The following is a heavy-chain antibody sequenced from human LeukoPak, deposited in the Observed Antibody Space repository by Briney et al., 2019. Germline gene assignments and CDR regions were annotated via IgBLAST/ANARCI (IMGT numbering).Heavy chain of an antibody. CDR1: GFNFSTFG. CDR2: IRYDGSNK. V-gene: IGHV3-30*02. Sequence: GGSLRLSCAASGFNFSTFGMHWVRQAPGKGLEWVAFIRYDGSNKYHADSVKGRFAISRDNSRNTLYLQMNSLRAEDTAVYYCAKDRWYSSLSAGNFDYWGQGILVTVSS. CDR3: AKDRWYSSLSAGNFDY. D-gene: IGHD6-19*01. J-gene: IGHJ4*02.